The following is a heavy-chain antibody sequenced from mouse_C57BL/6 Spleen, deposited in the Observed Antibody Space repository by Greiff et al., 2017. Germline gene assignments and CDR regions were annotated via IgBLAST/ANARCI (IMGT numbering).Heavy chain of an antibody. D-gene: IGHD1-1*01. CDR2: IYPGDGDT. CDR3: ARSTNAMDY. J-gene: IGHJ4*01. CDR1: GYAFSSSW. Sequence: QVQLKESGPELVKPGASVKISCKASGYAFSSSWMNWVKQRPGKGLEWIGRIYPGDGDTNYNGKFKGKATLTADKSSSTASRQLSSLTSEDSAVYFCARSTNAMDYWGQGTSVTVSS. V-gene: IGHV1-82*01.